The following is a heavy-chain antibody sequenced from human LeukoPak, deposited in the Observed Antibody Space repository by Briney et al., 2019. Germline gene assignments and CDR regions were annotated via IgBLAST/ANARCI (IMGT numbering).Heavy chain of an antibody. Sequence: PGGSLRLSCAASGFTFSSYWMSWVRQAPGKGLEWVANIKQDGSEKYYVDSVKGRFTISRDNAKNSLYLQMNSLRAEDTAVYYCARSPGSRLRSFDYWGQGTLVTVSS. J-gene: IGHJ4*02. CDR1: GFTFSSYW. D-gene: IGHD2-15*01. CDR3: ARSPGSRLRSFDY. V-gene: IGHV3-7*01. CDR2: IKQDGSEK.